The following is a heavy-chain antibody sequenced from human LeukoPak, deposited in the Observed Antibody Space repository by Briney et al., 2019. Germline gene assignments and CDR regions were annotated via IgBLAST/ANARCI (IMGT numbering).Heavy chain of an antibody. CDR2: IYNSGST. V-gene: IGHV4-39*01. Sequence: SETLSLTCTVSGGSISSSSYYWGWIRQPPGKGLEWIGSIYNSGSTYYNPSLKSRVTISVDTSKNQFSLKLSSVTAADTAVYYCARALHWYFDLWGRGTLVTVSS. J-gene: IGHJ2*01. CDR1: GGSISSSSYY. D-gene: IGHD3-16*02. CDR3: ARALHWYFDL.